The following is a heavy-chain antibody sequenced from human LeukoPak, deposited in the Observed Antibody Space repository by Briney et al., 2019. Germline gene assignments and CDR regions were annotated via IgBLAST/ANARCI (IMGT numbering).Heavy chain of an antibody. Sequence: SETLSLTCTVSGGSISSSSYYWGWIRQPPGKGLEWFGSIYYSGSTYYNPSLKSRVTISVDTSKNQFSLKLSSVTAADTAVYYCARHGYCSGGSCYQPLYYFDYWGQGTLVTVSS. V-gene: IGHV4-39*01. D-gene: IGHD2-15*01. CDR2: IYYSGST. CDR1: GGSISSSSYY. CDR3: ARHGYCSGGSCYQPLYYFDY. J-gene: IGHJ4*02.